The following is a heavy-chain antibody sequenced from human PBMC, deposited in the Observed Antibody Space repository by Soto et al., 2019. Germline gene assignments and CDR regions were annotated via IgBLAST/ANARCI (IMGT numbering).Heavy chain of an antibody. Sequence: ASETLSLTCTVSGGSITNGDYFWGWIRQPPGKGLEWIGSVHSSGGTYYNSSLNGRVTISIDTSNNHFSLNLISVTAADTAVYFCSSILVGAPRHRGFDSWGQGTLVTVSS. CDR1: GGSITNGDYF. J-gene: IGHJ4*02. V-gene: IGHV4-39*02. CDR2: VHSSGGT. CDR3: SSILVGAPRHRGFDS. D-gene: IGHD2-2*01.